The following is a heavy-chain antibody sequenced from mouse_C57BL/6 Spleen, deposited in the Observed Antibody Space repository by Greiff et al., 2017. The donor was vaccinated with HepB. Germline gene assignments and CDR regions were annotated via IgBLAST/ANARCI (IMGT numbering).Heavy chain of an antibody. CDR2: IYPRDGST. V-gene: IGHV1-78*01. J-gene: IGHJ2*01. CDR3: AREGTGTDYFDY. Sequence: VKLVESDAELVKPGASVKISCKVSGYTFTDHTIHWMKQRPEQGLEWIGYIYPRDGSTKYNEKFKGKATLTADKSSSTAYMQLNSLTSEDSAVYFCAREGTGTDYFDYWGQGTTLTVSS. CDR1: GYTFTDHT. D-gene: IGHD4-1*01.